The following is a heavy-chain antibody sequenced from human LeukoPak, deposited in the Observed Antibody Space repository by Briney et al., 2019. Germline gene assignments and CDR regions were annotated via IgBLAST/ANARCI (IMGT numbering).Heavy chain of an antibody. D-gene: IGHD2-2*02. V-gene: IGHV1-69*05. J-gene: IGHJ5*02. CDR2: IIPIFGKA. CDR3: ARGNWNIVVVPAAISPLWFDP. CDR1: GGTLSSYA. Sequence: GSSVKVSCKASGGTLSSYAISWVRQAPGQGLEWMGGIIPIFGKANYAQKFQGRVTITTDESTSTAYMELSSLRSEDTAVYYCARGNWNIVVVPAAISPLWFDPWGQGTLVTVSS.